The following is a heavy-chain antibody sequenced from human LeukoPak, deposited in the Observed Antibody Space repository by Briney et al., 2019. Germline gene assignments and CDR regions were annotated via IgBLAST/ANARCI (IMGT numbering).Heavy chain of an antibody. CDR1: GYTFTVYY. V-gene: IGHV1-2*02. D-gene: IGHD6-19*01. CDR3: ARGLVAGTIYYYYYMDV. Sequence: ASVKVSCKASGYTFTVYYMHWVRQAPGQGLEWMGWINPNSGGTNYAQKFQGRVTMTRDTSISTAYMELSRLRSDDTAVYYCARGLVAGTIYYYYYMDVWGKGTTVTVPS. J-gene: IGHJ6*03. CDR2: INPNSGGT.